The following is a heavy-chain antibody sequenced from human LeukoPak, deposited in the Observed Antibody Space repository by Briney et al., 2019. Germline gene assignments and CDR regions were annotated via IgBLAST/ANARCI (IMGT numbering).Heavy chain of an antibody. J-gene: IGHJ3*02. CDR3: AKEYSSGWHDAFDI. V-gene: IGHV3-30*02. CDR2: IRYDGSNK. CDR1: GFTFSSYG. D-gene: IGHD6-19*01. Sequence: GGSLRLSCAASGFTFSSYGMHWVRQAPGKGLEWVAFIRYDGSNKYYADSVKGRFTISRDNSKNTLYLQTNSLRAEDTAVYHCAKEYSSGWHDAFDIWGQGTMVTVSS.